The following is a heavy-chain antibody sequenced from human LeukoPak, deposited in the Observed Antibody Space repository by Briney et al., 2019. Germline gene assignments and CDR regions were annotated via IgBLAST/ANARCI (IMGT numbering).Heavy chain of an antibody. D-gene: IGHD6-13*01. V-gene: IGHV3-13*01. J-gene: IGHJ6*03. CDR3: ARGGSSYYMDV. CDR1: GFTFSSYD. Sequence: PGGSLRLSCAASGFTFSSYDMHWVRQATGKGLEWVSAIGTAGDTYYPGSVKGRFTISRENAKNSLYLQMNSLRAGDTAVYYCARGGSSYYMDVWGKGTTVTVSS. CDR2: IGTAGDT.